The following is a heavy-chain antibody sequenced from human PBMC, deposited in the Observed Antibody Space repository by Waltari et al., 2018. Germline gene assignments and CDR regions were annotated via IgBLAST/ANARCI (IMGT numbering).Heavy chain of an antibody. D-gene: IGHD6-19*01. CDR1: GGTFSSYA. J-gene: IGHJ4*02. CDR2: IIPILGIA. Sequence: QVQLVQSGAEVKKPGSSVKVSCKASGGTFSSYAISWVRQAPGQGLEWMGGIIPILGIANYDQKFQGRVTITADKSTSTAYMELSSLRSEDTAVYYCASPIAVAGKPLDYWGQGTLVTVSS. V-gene: IGHV1-69*10. CDR3: ASPIAVAGKPLDY.